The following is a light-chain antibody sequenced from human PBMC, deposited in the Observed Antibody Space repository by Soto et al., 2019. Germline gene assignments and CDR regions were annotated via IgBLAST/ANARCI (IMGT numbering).Light chain of an antibody. CDR2: KVS. CDR1: SSDVGGSKY. V-gene: IGLV2-14*01. J-gene: IGLJ1*01. Sequence: QSVLTQPASVSGSPGQSITISCTGTSSDVGGSKYXSWYQQYXGKVPKLLINKVSNRPSGVSNRFSGSKSGNTASLTISGLLAEDEADYFCTSSTSDSLYVFGSGTKVTV. CDR3: TSSTSDSLYV.